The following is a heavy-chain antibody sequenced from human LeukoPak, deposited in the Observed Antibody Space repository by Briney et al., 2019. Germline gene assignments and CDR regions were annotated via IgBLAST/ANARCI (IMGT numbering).Heavy chain of an antibody. CDR1: GFTFSSYG. CDR2: ISYEGSNK. D-gene: IGHD5-18*01. CDR3: AKDRLRYSSGYWYFDY. V-gene: IGHV3-30*18. Sequence: GGSLRLSCAASGFTFSSYGMDWVRQAPGKGQEWVAVISYEGSNKYYADSVKGRFTISRGNSKNTLYLQMNTPRAEDTAVYYCAKDRLRYSSGYWYFDYWGQGTLVTVSS. J-gene: IGHJ4*02.